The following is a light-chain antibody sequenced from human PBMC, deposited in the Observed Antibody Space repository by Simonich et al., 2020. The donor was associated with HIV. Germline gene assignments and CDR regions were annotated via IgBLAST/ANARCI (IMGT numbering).Light chain of an antibody. CDR1: QSVRSN. CDR2: GAS. J-gene: IGKJ4*01. CDR3: QQYNDLPLLA. Sequence: EIVMTQSPATLSVSPGERATLSCRASQSVRSNLAWYQPKRGQAPRLLMYGASKRATDIPARFSGSGSGTEFTLTISSLQSEDFAVYYCQQYNDLPLLAFGGGTKVEIK. V-gene: IGKV3-15*01.